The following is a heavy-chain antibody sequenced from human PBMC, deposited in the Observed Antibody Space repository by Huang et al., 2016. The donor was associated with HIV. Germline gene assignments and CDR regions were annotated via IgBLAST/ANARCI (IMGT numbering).Heavy chain of an antibody. D-gene: IGHD7-27*01. CDR1: GLSLNHKGVG. CDR2: IYWADDK. Sequence: ITLKESGPTVLQPTQTLTLTCCSSGLSLNHKGVGVGWFRQPPGKPLEWLVLIYWADDKRFTPSLKNKITITKNTSKNHVVFTMTNLDPMDTGTYYGAHIGRLGNYYMDVWGNGTTVTVSS. CDR3: AHIGRLGNYYMDV. J-gene: IGHJ6*03. V-gene: IGHV2-5*02.